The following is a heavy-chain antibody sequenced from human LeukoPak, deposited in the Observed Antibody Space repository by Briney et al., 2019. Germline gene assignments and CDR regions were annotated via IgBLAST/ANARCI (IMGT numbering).Heavy chain of an antibody. D-gene: IGHD3-10*01. Sequence: PGGSLRLSCAASGFTFDDYAMHWVRQAPGKGLEWVSGISWNSGSIGYADSVKGRFTISRDNAKNSLYLQMNSLRAEDTALYYCARGSWFGERYYYYMDVWGKGTTVTISS. V-gene: IGHV3-9*01. CDR2: ISWNSGSI. CDR1: GFTFDDYA. CDR3: ARGSWFGERYYYYMDV. J-gene: IGHJ6*03.